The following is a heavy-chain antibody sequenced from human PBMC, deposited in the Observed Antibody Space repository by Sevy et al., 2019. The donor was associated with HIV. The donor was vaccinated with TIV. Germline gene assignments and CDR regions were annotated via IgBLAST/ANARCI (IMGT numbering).Heavy chain of an antibody. V-gene: IGHV3-21*01. J-gene: IGHJ6*02. CDR1: GFTFSYYD. D-gene: IGHD3-10*01. CDR2: ISSGSSYI. Sequence: GGSLRLSCAASGFTFSYYDLNWVRQAPGKGLEWVSSISSGSSYIYYADSVKGRFTISRDNAENSLFLQMNSLRAEDTAVYYCAKDWAYYGSDGMDVWGQGTTVTVSS. CDR3: AKDWAYYGSDGMDV.